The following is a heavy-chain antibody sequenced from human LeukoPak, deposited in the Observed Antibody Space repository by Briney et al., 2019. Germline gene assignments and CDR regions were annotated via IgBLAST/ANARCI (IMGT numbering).Heavy chain of an antibody. V-gene: IGHV1-46*01. Sequence: ASVKVSCKASGYIFTSNYIHWVRQAPGQGLEWMGIINPNGGSTTSAQRFQGRVTMTRDTSTSTIYMELSSLRSDDTAVYYCARVERGYQATDYWGQGTLVTVSS. J-gene: IGHJ4*02. D-gene: IGHD2-2*01. CDR1: GYIFTSNY. CDR3: ARVERGYQATDY. CDR2: INPNGGST.